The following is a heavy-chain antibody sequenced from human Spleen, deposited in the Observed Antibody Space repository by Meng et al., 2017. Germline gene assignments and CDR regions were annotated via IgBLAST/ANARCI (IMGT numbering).Heavy chain of an antibody. D-gene: IGHD3-9*01. Sequence: GESLKISCAASGFTFSSYAMHWVRQAPGKGLEWVAVISYDGSNKYYADSVKGRFTISRDNSKSTLYLQMNSLRAEDTAVYYCARDLHQADILTDWGQGTLVTVSS. V-gene: IGHV3-30*04. CDR3: ARDLHQADILTD. CDR1: GFTFSSYA. CDR2: ISYDGSNK. J-gene: IGHJ4*02.